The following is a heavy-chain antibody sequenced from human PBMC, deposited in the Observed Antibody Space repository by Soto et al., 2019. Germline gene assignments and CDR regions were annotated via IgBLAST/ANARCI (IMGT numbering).Heavy chain of an antibody. D-gene: IGHD1-26*01. J-gene: IGHJ4*02. Sequence: SETLSLTCTISGGSISVYCWSWIRQPPGQALEWIGYIYDSGSPYYNPSLRGRVIISADTSKNQISLKLTSATAADTAVYYCARGVGSSPPRYWGRGTLVTVSS. CDR3: ARGVGSSPPRY. CDR2: IYDSGSP. V-gene: IGHV4-59*01. CDR1: GGSISVYC.